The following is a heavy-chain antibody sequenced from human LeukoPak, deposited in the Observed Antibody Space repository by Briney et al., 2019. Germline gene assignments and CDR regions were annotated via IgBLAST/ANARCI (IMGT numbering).Heavy chain of an antibody. Sequence: PGGSLRLSCAASGFTFSNYPMHWVRQAPGKGLEYVSSITGNGGATHYANFVKGRFTISRDNSKNTLYLQMVSLRAEDMALYYCARDLTSGFSFDVWGPGTMVTVSS. CDR3: ARDLTSGFSFDV. V-gene: IGHV3-64*01. J-gene: IGHJ3*01. CDR1: GFTFSNYP. D-gene: IGHD3-22*01. CDR2: ITGNGGAT.